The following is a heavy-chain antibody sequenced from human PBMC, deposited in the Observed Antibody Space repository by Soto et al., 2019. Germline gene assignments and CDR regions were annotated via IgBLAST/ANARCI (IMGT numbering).Heavy chain of an antibody. D-gene: IGHD3-16*01. J-gene: IGHJ3*01. V-gene: IGHV3-23*01. CDR2: ISGSGGHI. CDR3: VRDDDAGPNAFDL. Sequence: PGRSLRLSCSASGFSFGSYAMSWVREAPGNGLAWVSSISGSGGHIYYTDSLKGRFTISRDNSKNTLYLQMSGLRVDDMAVYYCVRDDDAGPNAFDLWGQGTLVTVSS. CDR1: GFSFGSYA.